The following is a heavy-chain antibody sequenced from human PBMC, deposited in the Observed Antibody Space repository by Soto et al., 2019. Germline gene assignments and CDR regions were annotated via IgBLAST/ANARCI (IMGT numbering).Heavy chain of an antibody. Sequence: GGSLRLSCAASGFTFSNHAMSWVRQAPGKGLEWVSAISGSGGSTYYADSVKGRFTISRDNSKNTLYLQMNSLRAEDTAVYYCAKDGRFLEWFTPQDYYMDVWGKGTTVTVSS. CDR3: AKDGRFLEWFTPQDYYMDV. V-gene: IGHV3-23*01. J-gene: IGHJ6*03. CDR2: ISGSGGST. CDR1: GFTFSNHA. D-gene: IGHD3-3*01.